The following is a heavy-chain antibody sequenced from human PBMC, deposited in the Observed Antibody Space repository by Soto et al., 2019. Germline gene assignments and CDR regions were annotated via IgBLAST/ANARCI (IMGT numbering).Heavy chain of an antibody. D-gene: IGHD3-16*01. J-gene: IGHJ5*02. CDR2: ISGSGRDT. CDR3: ARDIRSSSGGGNYGWFDT. V-gene: IGHV3-23*01. CDR1: GFTFSRSA. Sequence: EVQLLESGGGLVQPGGCLRLSCAASGFTFSRSAMGWVRQAPGKGLWWVPSISGSGRDTYYPDAVRGRFTVSRDNSKSTLYLQMNSLGAEETALYYCARDIRSSSGGGNYGWFDTWGPGTQVTVSS.